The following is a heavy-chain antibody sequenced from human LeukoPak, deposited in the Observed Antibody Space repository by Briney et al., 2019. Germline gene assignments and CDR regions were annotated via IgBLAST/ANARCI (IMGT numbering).Heavy chain of an antibody. V-gene: IGHV1-24*01. CDR3: VPLVRGSGWYVWFDS. Sequence: ASVNVSCMLSRYTLTEPSMHWVRPAPGKGREWMGGFYLEEGEIIHAQKLQGRVSMTEDTSTDTASMELRSVRSEATAVYYCVPLVRGSGWYVWFDSWGQGTLVTVSS. CDR1: RYTLTEPS. CDR2: FYLEEGEI. J-gene: IGHJ5*01. D-gene: IGHD6-19*01.